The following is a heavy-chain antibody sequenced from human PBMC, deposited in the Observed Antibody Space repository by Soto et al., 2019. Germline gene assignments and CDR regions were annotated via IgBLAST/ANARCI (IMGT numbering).Heavy chain of an antibody. CDR1: GFTFSSYA. CDR2: ISGSGGST. D-gene: IGHD1-1*01. CDR3: GKDLRLVQYAVWHMDV. V-gene: IGHV3-23*01. Sequence: GGSLRLSCAASGFTFSSYAMSWVRQAPGKGLEWVSAISGSGGSTYYADSVKGRFTISRDNSKNTLYLQMNSLRAEDTAVYYCGKDLRLVQYAVWHMDVGGKGTTVTVSS. J-gene: IGHJ6*03.